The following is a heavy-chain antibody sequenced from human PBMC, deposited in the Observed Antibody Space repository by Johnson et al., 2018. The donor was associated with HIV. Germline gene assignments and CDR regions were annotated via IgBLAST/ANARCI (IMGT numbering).Heavy chain of an antibody. CDR2: IYSGGST. Sequence: QLVESGGGLVEPGGSLRLSCAASGFTVSSNYMSWVRQAPGKGLEWVSVIYSGGSTYYADSVKGRFTISRDNSKNTLYLQMNSLRAEDTAVYYCAKDLVVVTARGAFDIWGQGTMVTVSS. CDR1: GFTVSSNY. CDR3: AKDLVVVTARGAFDI. V-gene: IGHV3-66*01. D-gene: IGHD2-21*02. J-gene: IGHJ3*02.